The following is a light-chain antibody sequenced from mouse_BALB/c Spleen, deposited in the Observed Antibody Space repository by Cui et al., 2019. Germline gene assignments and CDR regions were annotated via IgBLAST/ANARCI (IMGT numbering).Light chain of an antibody. Sequence: DIQRNQSHSSLSPSLGDTITITCHASQNINVWLSWYQQKPGNIPKLLIYKASNLHTGVPSRFSGSGSGTGFTLTISSLQPEDIATYYCQQGQSYPLTFGSGTKLEIK. CDR2: KAS. CDR1: QNINVW. CDR3: QQGQSYPLT. V-gene: IGKV10-94*01. J-gene: IGKJ4*01.